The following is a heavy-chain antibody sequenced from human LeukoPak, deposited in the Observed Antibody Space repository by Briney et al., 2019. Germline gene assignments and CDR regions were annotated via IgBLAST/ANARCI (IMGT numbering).Heavy chain of an antibody. D-gene: IGHD5-24*01. CDR1: GFTFSSFV. J-gene: IGHJ4*02. Sequence: PGGSLRLSCAASGFTFSSFVMSWVRQAPGKGLEWVSAISGSGGSTYYAESVKGRFTISRDNSKDTLYLQMNSLRDEDTAVYYCATGGGYIEFDCWGQGTLVTVSS. V-gene: IGHV3-23*01. CDR3: ATGGGYIEFDC. CDR2: ISGSGGST.